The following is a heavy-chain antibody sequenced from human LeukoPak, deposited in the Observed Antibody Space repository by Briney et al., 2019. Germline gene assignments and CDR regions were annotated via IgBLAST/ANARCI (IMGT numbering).Heavy chain of an antibody. CDR2: ISYDGSNK. V-gene: IGHV3-30-3*01. CDR3: ARDQADSNGAFDI. Sequence: PGGSLRLSCAASGFTFSSYAMHWVRQAPGKGLEWVAVISYDGSNKYYADSVKGRFTISRDNAKNSLYLQMNSLRAEDTAVYYCARDQADSNGAFDIWGQGTMVTVSS. CDR1: GFTFSSYA. J-gene: IGHJ3*02. D-gene: IGHD6-19*01.